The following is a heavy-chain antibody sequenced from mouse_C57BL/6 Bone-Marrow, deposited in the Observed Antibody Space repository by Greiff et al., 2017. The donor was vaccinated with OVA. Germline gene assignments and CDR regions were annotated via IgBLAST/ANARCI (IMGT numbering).Heavy chain of an antibody. Sequence: EVQLVESGPELVKPGDSVKISCKASGYSFTGYFMNWVMQSHGKSLEWIGRINPYNGDTFYNQKFKGKATLTVDKSSSTAHMELRSLTSEDSAVYYCARLRYFDYWGQGTTLTVSS. CDR2: INPYNGDT. J-gene: IGHJ2*01. V-gene: IGHV1-20*01. CDR3: ARLRYFDY. D-gene: IGHD1-1*01. CDR1: GYSFTGYF.